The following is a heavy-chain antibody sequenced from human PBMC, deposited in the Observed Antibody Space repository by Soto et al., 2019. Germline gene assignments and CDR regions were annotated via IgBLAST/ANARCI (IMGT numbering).Heavy chain of an antibody. CDR3: AGAPTRDQSIAAADY. Sequence: ASVKVSCKASGYTFTSYGISWVRQAPGQGLEWMGWISAYNGNTNYAQKLQGRVTMTTDTSTSTAYMELRSLRSDDTAVYYCAGAPTRDQSIAAADYWGQGTLVTVSS. CDR2: ISAYNGNT. V-gene: IGHV1-18*01. CDR1: GYTFTSYG. J-gene: IGHJ4*02. D-gene: IGHD6-13*01.